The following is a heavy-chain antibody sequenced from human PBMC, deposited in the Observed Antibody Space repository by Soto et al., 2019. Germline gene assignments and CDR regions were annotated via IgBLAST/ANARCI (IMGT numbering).Heavy chain of an antibody. Sequence: QVQLVQSGAEVKKPGSSVKVSCKASGGTFSSYAISWVRQAPGQGLEWMGGIIPIFGTANYAQKFQGRVTITADESTSTAYMALSSLRSEDTAVYYWARHSCCSTPNHYYGMDVWGQGTTVTVSS. CDR1: GGTFSSYA. CDR2: IIPIFGTA. J-gene: IGHJ6*02. D-gene: IGHD2-15*01. CDR3: ARHSCCSTPNHYYGMDV. V-gene: IGHV1-69*12.